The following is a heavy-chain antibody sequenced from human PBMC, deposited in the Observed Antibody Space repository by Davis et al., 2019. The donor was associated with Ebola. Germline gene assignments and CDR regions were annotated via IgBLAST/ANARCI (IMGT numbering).Heavy chain of an antibody. D-gene: IGHD4-17*01. CDR3: ARYHDYGDFYYYYGMDV. Sequence: SETLSLTCTVSGGSISSYYWSWIRQPPGKGLEWIGYIYYSGSTNYNPSLKSRVTISVDTSKNQFSLKLSSMTAADTAVYYCARYHDYGDFYYYYGMDVWGQGTTVTVSS. CDR2: IYYSGST. J-gene: IGHJ6*02. V-gene: IGHV4-59*01. CDR1: GGSISSYY.